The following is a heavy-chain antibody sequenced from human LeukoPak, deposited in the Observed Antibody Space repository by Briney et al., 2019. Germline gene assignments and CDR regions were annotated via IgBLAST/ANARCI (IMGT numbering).Heavy chain of an antibody. CDR1: GFSLFSYS. Sequence: PGGSLRLSCVASGFSLFSYSINWVRQAPGKGLEWVSSISGNTSYIYYADSVKGRFTISRDNSKNTLYLQMNSLRAEDTAVYYCARVAVIVVEYYFDYWGQGTLVTVSS. V-gene: IGHV3-21*01. CDR2: ISGNTSYI. J-gene: IGHJ4*02. D-gene: IGHD3-22*01. CDR3: ARVAVIVVEYYFDY.